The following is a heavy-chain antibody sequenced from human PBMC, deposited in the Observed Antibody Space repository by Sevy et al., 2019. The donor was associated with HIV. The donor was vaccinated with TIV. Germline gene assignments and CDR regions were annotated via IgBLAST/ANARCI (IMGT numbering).Heavy chain of an antibody. J-gene: IGHJ6*02. CDR1: GYTFTSYG. Sequence: ASVKVSCKASGYTFTSYGISWVRQAPGQGLEWMGWISAYNGNTNYAQKLQGRVTKTTDTSTSTAYMELRSLRSDDTAVYYCARDGRYKMYYYDSSGYKYGMDVWGQGTTVTVSS. V-gene: IGHV1-18*01. CDR3: ARDGRYKMYYYDSSGYKYGMDV. CDR2: ISAYNGNT. D-gene: IGHD3-22*01.